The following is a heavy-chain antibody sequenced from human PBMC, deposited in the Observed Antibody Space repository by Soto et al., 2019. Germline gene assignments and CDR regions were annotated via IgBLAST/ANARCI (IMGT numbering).Heavy chain of an antibody. CDR1: GGSVSSGSYY. CDR3: GRYYYDSSGYHNFDY. V-gene: IGHV4-61*01. D-gene: IGHD3-22*01. J-gene: IGHJ4*02. CDR2: IYYSGST. Sequence: SETLSLTCTVSGGSVSSGSYYWSWIRQPPGKGLEWIGYIYYSGSTNYNPSLKSRVTISVDTSKNQFSLKLSSVTAADTAVYYCGRYYYDSSGYHNFDYWGQGTLVTVSS.